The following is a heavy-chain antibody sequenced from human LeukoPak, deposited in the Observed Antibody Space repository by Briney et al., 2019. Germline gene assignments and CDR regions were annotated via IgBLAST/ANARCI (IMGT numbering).Heavy chain of an antibody. CDR1: GFTFSSYD. J-gene: IGHJ4*02. D-gene: IGHD2-15*01. Sequence: GGSLRLSCAASGFTFSSYDMSWVRQAPGKGLEWVSLISGSGGSTYYADSVKGRFTISRDNSKNTLFLQMNSLRAEDAAVYYCAKISILLPYFDYWGQGTLVTVSS. CDR3: AKISILLPYFDY. V-gene: IGHV3-23*01. CDR2: ISGSGGST.